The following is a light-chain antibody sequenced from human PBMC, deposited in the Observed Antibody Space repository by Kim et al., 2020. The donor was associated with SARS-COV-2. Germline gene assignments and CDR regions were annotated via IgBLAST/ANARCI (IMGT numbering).Light chain of an antibody. V-gene: IGLV3-21*04. CDR1: NIGSKS. CDR2: YDS. CDR3: QVWDSSSDQV. Sequence: SYELTQPPLVSVAPGKTARITCGGNNIGSKSVHWYQQKPGQAPVLVIYYDSDRPSGIPERFSGSNSGNTATLTISRVEAGDEADYYCQVWDSSSDQVFGGGTQLTVL. J-gene: IGLJ2*01.